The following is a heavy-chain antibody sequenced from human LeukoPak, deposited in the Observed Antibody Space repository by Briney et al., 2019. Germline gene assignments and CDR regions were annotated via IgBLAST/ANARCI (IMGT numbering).Heavy chain of an antibody. D-gene: IGHD4-23*01. CDR3: ARDMTTVVTPAGYYYGMDV. Sequence: GASVKVSCKASRYTFTGYYMHWVRQAPGQGLEWMGRIIPILGIANYAQKFQGRVTITADKSTSTAYMELSSLRSEDTAVYYCARDMTTVVTPAGYYYGMDVWGQGTTVTVSS. V-gene: IGHV1-69*04. CDR2: IIPILGIA. CDR1: RYTFTGYY. J-gene: IGHJ6*02.